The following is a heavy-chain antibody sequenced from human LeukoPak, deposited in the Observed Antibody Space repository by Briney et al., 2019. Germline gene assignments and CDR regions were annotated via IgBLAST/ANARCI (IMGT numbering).Heavy chain of an antibody. J-gene: IGHJ4*02. CDR1: GFTFSSYA. CDR3: ARALLVRNGYNYSPNYFDY. Sequence: GGSLRLSCSALGFTFSSYAMHWVRQAPGKGLEYVSAISSNGGSTYYADSVKGRFTISRDNSKNTLYLQMSSLRAEDTAVYYCARALLVRNGYNYSPNYFDYWGQGTLVTVSS. D-gene: IGHD5-24*01. CDR2: ISSNGGST. V-gene: IGHV3-64D*06.